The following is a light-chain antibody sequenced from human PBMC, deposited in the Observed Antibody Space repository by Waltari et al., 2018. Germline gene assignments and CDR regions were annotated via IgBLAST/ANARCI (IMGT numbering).Light chain of an antibody. Sequence: DTQMTQSPFTLSASVGDRVIITCRASQSISNWLAWYQHKPGKAPKLLIYKASTLASGVPSRFSGSGSGTDFSLTISSLQPDDFATYYCQQYNSYSLLTFGGGTKVEIK. CDR1: QSISNW. V-gene: IGKV1-5*03. CDR3: QQYNSYSLLT. CDR2: KAS. J-gene: IGKJ4*01.